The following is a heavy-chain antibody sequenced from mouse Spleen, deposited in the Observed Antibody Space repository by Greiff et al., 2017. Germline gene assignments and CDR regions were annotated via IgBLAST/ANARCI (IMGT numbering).Heavy chain of an antibody. CDR2: IYPGDGDT. CDR3: DSSGYVGAMDY. CDR1: GYAFSSSW. V-gene: IGHV1-82*01. Sequence: VKLVESGPELVKPGASVKISCKASGYAFSSSWMNWVKQRPGKGLEWIGRIYPGDGDTNYNGKFKGKATLTADKSSSTAYMQLSSLTSEDSAVYFSDSSGYVGAMDYWGQGTSVTVSS. D-gene: IGHD3-1*01. J-gene: IGHJ4*01.